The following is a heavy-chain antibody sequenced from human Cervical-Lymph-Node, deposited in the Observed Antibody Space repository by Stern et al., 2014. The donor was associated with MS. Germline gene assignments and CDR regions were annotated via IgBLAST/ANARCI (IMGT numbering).Heavy chain of an antibody. Sequence: EVQLVESGGGLVKPGGARRLSCAASGFTFSSYSMNWVRQAPGKGLEWVSSISSSSWYIYYADSVRGRFPISRENAKISLYLQMNSLRAEDTAVYYCARDQGSSSRYNWFDPWGQGTLVTVSS. D-gene: IGHD6-6*01. J-gene: IGHJ5*02. CDR1: GFTFSSYS. V-gene: IGHV3-21*01. CDR2: ISSSSWYI. CDR3: ARDQGSSSRYNWFDP.